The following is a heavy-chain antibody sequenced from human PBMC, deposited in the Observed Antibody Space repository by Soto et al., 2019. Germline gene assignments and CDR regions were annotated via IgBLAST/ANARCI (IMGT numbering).Heavy chain of an antibody. CDR2: ISGNGDRT. CDR3: VKLSSGTYSP. Sequence: GGSLRLSCSASGFTFNIYAMHWVRQAPGKGPEFVASISGNGDRTDYADSVKDRFTISRDNSKNTLYLQMTSLRAEDTAVYYCVKLSSGTYSPWGQGTLVTVSS. CDR1: GFTFNIYA. D-gene: IGHD1-26*01. J-gene: IGHJ5*02. V-gene: IGHV3-64D*08.